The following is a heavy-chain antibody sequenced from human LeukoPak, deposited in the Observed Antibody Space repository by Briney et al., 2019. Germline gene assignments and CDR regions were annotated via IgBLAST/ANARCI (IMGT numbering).Heavy chain of an antibody. J-gene: IGHJ3*01. V-gene: IGHV1-18*04. CDR2: ISGYKSVT. D-gene: IGHD5-18*01. CDR3: ARDEAVSLWLDSIEAFHV. Sequence: ASVKVSCKASGYRFSNFGITWVRQAPGQGLEWLGWISGYKSVTKYAQNFQGRVTMTTDTSTSTAYMELGSLRSDDTAVYYCARDEAVSLWLDSIEAFHVWGPGTMVIVSS. CDR1: GYRFSNFG.